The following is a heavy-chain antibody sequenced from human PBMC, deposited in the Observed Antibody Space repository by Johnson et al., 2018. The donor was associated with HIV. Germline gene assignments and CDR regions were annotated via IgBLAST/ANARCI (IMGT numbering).Heavy chain of an antibody. CDR2: IKQDGNKK. V-gene: IGHV3-7*01. J-gene: IGHJ3*01. CDR1: GFSFSNYW. Sequence: VQLVESGGGVIRPGGSLRLSCAASGFSFSNYWMSWVRQAPGKGLEWVANIKQDGNKKYYVDSVRGRFTISRDNAENSLILQMNSLRAEDTAVYYCARPYSEYIYAAFSLWGQGTMVTVSS. CDR3: ARPYSEYIYAAFSL. D-gene: IGHD5-18*01.